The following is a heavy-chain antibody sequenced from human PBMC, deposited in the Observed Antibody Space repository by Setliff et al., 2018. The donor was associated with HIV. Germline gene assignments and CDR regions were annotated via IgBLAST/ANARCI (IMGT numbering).Heavy chain of an antibody. CDR3: ARDSDDSGFWDALNI. CDR2: IYYRGST. J-gene: IGHJ3*02. V-gene: IGHV4-31*03. CDR1: GDSISSGGYY. D-gene: IGHD3-22*01. Sequence: SETLSLTCTVSGDSISSGGYYWSWIRQHPGKDLEWIGYIYYRGSTYYNPSLKSRVTISVDTSKNQFSLRLTSMTAADTAVYYCARDSDDSGFWDALNIWGQGTMVTVSS.